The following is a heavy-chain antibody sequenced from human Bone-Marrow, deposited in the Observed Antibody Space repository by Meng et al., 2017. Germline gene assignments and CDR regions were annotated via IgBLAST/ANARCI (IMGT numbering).Heavy chain of an antibody. CDR2: IYYSGST. D-gene: IGHD1-26*01. CDR1: GGSISSGGYY. CDR3: ARVGYSGSRVTSYYFDY. Sequence: QVQLQESGPGLVKPSQTLSLPCTVSGGSISSGGYYWSWIRQHPGKGLEWIGYIYYSGSTYYNPSLKSLVTISVDTSKNQFSLKLSSVTAADTAVYYCARVGYSGSRVTSYYFDYWGQGTLVTASS. V-gene: IGHV4-31*01. J-gene: IGHJ4*02.